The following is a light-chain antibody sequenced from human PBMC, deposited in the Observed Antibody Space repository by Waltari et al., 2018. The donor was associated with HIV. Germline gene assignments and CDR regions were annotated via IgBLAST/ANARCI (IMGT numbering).Light chain of an antibody. CDR1: QGISRY. V-gene: IGKV1-9*01. CDR3: QQIQSVPLT. Sequence: DIHLTQSPSILSASLGDRVTITCRASQGISRYVAWYQQQPGKAPKLLRHGASTLQGGVLSRCSGSGSGTEFTLTISSLQPEDFATYYCQQIQSVPLTFGGGTKVDIK. CDR2: GAS. J-gene: IGKJ4*01.